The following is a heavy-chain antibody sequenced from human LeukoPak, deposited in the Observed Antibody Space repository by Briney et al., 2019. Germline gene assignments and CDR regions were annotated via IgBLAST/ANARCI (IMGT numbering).Heavy chain of an antibody. CDR2: ISSSSSYI. J-gene: IGHJ5*02. CDR1: GFTFSSYA. CDR3: ATVNWFDP. V-gene: IGHV3-21*01. Sequence: PGGSLRLSCAASGFTFSSYAMSWVRQAPGKGLEWVSSISSSSSYIYYADSVKGRFTISRDNAKNSLYLQMNSLRAEDTAVYYCATVNWFDPWGQGTLVTVSS.